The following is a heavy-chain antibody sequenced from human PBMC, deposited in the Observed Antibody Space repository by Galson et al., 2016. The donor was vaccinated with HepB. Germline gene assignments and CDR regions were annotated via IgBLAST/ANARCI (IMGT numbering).Heavy chain of an antibody. J-gene: IGHJ4*02. CDR2: IIPIFGTA. Sequence: SVKVSCKASGGPFSSYAISWVRQAPGQGLEWMGGIIPIFGTANYAQKFQGRVTITADESTSTAYMKLSSLRSEDTAVYYCARDHNEYNWNYGFTYWGQGTQVTVSS. CDR1: GGPFSSYA. V-gene: IGHV1-69*13. D-gene: IGHD1-7*01. CDR3: ARDHNEYNWNYGFTY.